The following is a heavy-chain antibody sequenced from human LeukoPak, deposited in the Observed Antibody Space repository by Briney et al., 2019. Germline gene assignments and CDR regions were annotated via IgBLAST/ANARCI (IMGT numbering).Heavy chain of an antibody. Sequence: GGSLRLSCAASGFTFSGSAMHWVRQASGKGLEWVGRIRSKANNYATVYAASVKGRFTTSRDDSNNTAYLQMNSQKTEDTAVYYCTRYNVGFDYWGQGTLVTVSS. D-gene: IGHD1-14*01. J-gene: IGHJ4*02. CDR3: TRYNVGFDY. CDR2: IRSKANNYAT. CDR1: GFTFSGSA. V-gene: IGHV3-73*01.